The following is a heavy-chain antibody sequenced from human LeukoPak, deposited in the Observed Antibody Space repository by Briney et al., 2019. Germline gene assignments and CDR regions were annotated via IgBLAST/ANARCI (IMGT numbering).Heavy chain of an antibody. J-gene: IGHJ4*02. Sequence: ASVKVSCKASGYTFTGYHMHWVRQAPGQGLEWVGRINPNSGDTNYAQKFQGRVAMTRGTSIATAFMDLTRLRSDDTAVYYCARDYCSSTSCLFDYWGRGTLVTVSS. CDR1: GYTFTGYH. V-gene: IGHV1-2*06. CDR2: INPNSGDT. CDR3: ARDYCSSTSCLFDY. D-gene: IGHD2-2*01.